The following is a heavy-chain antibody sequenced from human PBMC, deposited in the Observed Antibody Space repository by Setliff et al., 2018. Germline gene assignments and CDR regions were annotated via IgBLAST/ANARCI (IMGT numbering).Heavy chain of an antibody. J-gene: IGHJ4*02. V-gene: IGHV4-39*01. D-gene: IGHD2-21*02. CDR2: IFYTGST. CDR3: ARGFDVCGGGACYTDGPYDFDY. Sequence: SETLSPTCTVSNGSISSGNYFWGWIRQPPGKGLEWMGSIFYTGSTYYSPSLKSRVTMSIDTSKNQFSLNLNSVTAADTAVYYCARGFDVCGGGACYTDGPYDFDYWGLGTLVTGSS. CDR1: NGSISSGNYF.